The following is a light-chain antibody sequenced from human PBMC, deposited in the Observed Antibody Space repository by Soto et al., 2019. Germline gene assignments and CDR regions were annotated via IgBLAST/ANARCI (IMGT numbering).Light chain of an antibody. J-gene: IGKJ1*01. CDR3: QQYNSYSVT. CDR2: DAS. CDR1: QRISRR. V-gene: IGKV1-5*01. Sequence: DIQMPQSRSTLSASVGDSFTITCRASQRISRRLAWYQQKPGKAPKFLIYDASNLESGVPSRFSGSGSGTEFTLTISCLQPDDFATYYCQQYNSYSVTFGQGTKVDI.